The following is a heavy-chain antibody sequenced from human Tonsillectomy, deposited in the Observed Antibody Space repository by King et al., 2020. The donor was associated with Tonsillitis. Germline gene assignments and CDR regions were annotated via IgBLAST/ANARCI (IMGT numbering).Heavy chain of an antibody. V-gene: IGHV3-30*18. CDR3: AKCHAQEYNYGYHAFHN. CDR1: GFTFSSYG. J-gene: IGHJ3*02. D-gene: IGHD5-18*01. CDR2: ISYDGKND. Sequence: VQLVESGGGVVQPGRSLRLSCAASGFTFSSYGMHWVRQAPGKGLEWVSVISYDGKNDYYADSVKGRFTISRDNSKNTLYLQMDSLRAADTAVYYCAKCHAQEYNYGYHAFHNWGQGTVVTVSS.